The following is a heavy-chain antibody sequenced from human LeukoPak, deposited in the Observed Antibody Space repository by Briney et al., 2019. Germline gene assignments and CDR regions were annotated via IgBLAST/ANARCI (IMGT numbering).Heavy chain of an antibody. J-gene: IGHJ4*02. CDR3: AKDLTIAAADYYFDY. D-gene: IGHD6-13*01. CDR2: ISNDGRDK. Sequence: PGGSLRLSCAASGFTFSSYAMHWARQAPGKGLEWVAVISNDGRDKKSADSVKGRLTISRDNSKNTLYLQMNSLRAEDTAVYYCAKDLTIAAADYYFDYWGQGTLVTVSS. CDR1: GFTFSSYA. V-gene: IGHV3-30*18.